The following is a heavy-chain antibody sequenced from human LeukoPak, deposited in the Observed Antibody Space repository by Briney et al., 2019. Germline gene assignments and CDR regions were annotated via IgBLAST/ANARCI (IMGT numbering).Heavy chain of an antibody. CDR3: ARGRYLLRYFDFRL. CDR2: INHSGST. J-gene: IGHJ4*02. Sequence: SETLSLTCAVYGDSFSGYYWSWIRQPPGKGLEWIGEINHSGSTNYNPSLKSRVTISVDTSKNQFSLKLSSVTAADTAVYYCARGRYLLRYFDFRLWSQGTLVTVSS. V-gene: IGHV4-34*01. D-gene: IGHD3-9*01. CDR1: GDSFSGYY.